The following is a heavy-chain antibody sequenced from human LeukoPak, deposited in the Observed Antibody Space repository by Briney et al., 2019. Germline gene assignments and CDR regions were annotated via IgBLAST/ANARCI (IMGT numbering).Heavy chain of an antibody. CDR1: GYTFTGYY. CDR3: ARDYYDSSGDP. CDR2: IIPILGIA. D-gene: IGHD3-22*01. J-gene: IGHJ4*02. V-gene: IGHV1-69*04. Sequence: SVKVSCKASGYTFTGYYMHWVRQAPGQGLEWMGRIIPILGIANYAQKFQGRVTITADKSTSTAYMELSSLRSEDTAVYYCARDYYDSSGDPWGQGTLVTVSS.